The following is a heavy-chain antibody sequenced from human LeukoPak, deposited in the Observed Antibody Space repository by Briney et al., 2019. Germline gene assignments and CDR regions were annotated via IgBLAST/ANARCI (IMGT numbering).Heavy chain of an antibody. V-gene: IGHV3-53*01. CDR3: ASLSSSSGRYY. J-gene: IGHJ4*02. CDR1: GFSVSSNY. D-gene: IGHD6-6*01. Sequence: GGSLRLSCAASGFSVSSNYMSRVRQAPGKGLEWVSVIYSGGSTYYADSVKGRFTISRDNSKNTLYLQMNSLRAEDTAVYYCASLSSSSGRYYWGQGTLVTVSS. CDR2: IYSGGST.